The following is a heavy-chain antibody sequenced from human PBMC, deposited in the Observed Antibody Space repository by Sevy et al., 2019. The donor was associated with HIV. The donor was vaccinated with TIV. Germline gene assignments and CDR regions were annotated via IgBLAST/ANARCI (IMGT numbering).Heavy chain of an antibody. CDR2: ISGSGGST. Sequence: GGSLRLSCAASGITFSSYAMSWVRQAPGKGLEWVSAISGSGGSTYYADSVKGRFTISRDNSKNTLYLQMNSLRAEDTAVYYCAKFTMIVVVITTHFDYWGQGTLVTVSS. CDR1: GITFSSYA. V-gene: IGHV3-23*01. J-gene: IGHJ4*02. D-gene: IGHD3-22*01. CDR3: AKFTMIVVVITTHFDY.